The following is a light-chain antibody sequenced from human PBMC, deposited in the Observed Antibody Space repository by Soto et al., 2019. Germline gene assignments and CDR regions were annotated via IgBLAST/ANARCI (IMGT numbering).Light chain of an antibody. CDR1: SSDVGGYNY. J-gene: IGLJ3*02. CDR2: EVS. Sequence: QSALTQPPSASGSPGQSVTISCTGTSSDVGGYNYVSWYQQHPGKAPKLMIYEVSERPSGVPDRFSGSKSGNTASLTVSGLQAEDEADYYCNSYAGSNNVMFGGGTTLTVL. CDR3: NSYAGSNNVM. V-gene: IGLV2-8*01.